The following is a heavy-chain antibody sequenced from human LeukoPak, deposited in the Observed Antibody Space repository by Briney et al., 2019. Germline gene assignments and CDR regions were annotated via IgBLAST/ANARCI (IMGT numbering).Heavy chain of an antibody. CDR1: GFPCSSRGVG. Sequence: SGPTLVHPTPALALTCTFSGFPCSSRGVGVGLIRQPPGKALEWRALIYWYDDKRFSPSLESRLTITKENFKSQVVLTMTNLDPVNTATYYCAHSPYYDILTGYYTVGAFDIWGQGTMVTVSS. CDR3: AHSPYYDILTGYYTVGAFDI. CDR2: IYWYDDK. V-gene: IGHV2-5*01. J-gene: IGHJ3*02. D-gene: IGHD3-9*01.